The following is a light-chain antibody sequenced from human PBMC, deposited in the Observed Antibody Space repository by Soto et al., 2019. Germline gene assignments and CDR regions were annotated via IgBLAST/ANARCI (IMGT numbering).Light chain of an antibody. J-gene: IGKJ2*01. CDR1: QSVSSSY. CDR2: GAS. V-gene: IGKV3-20*01. CDR3: QQYGTSPPMYT. Sequence: EIVLTQSPGTLSLSPGERATLSCRASQSVSSSYLAWYQQKPGQAPRLLIYGASSRATGIPDRFSGSGSGTYSTLTISRLEPEDFAVYYCQQYGTSPPMYTFAQGTKLEIK.